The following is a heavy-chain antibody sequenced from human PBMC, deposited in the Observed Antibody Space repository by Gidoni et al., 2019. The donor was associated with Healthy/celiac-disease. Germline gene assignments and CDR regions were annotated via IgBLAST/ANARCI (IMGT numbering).Heavy chain of an antibody. D-gene: IGHD3-16*01. CDR1: GFTFDDYA. Sequence: EVQLVESVGGLVQPGRSLRLSCAASGFTFDDYAMHWVRQAPGKGLEWVSGISWNSGSIGYADSVKGRFTISRDNAKNSLYLQMNSLRAEDTALYYCAKDMGDYWGQGTLVTVSS. CDR2: ISWNSGSI. J-gene: IGHJ4*02. V-gene: IGHV3-9*01. CDR3: AKDMGDY.